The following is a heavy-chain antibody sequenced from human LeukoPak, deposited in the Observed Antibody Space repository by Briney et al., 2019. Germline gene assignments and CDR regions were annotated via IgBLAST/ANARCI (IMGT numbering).Heavy chain of an antibody. V-gene: IGHV1-69*05. Sequence: SVKVSCKASGGTFSSYAISWVRQAPGQGLEWMGRIIPIFGTANYAQKFQGRVTITTDESTSTAYMELSSLRSEDTAVYYCARSGYYYGSGSYHPFDYWGQGTLVTVSS. CDR2: IIPIFGTA. J-gene: IGHJ4*02. CDR3: ARSGYYYGSGSYHPFDY. CDR1: GGTFSSYA. D-gene: IGHD3-10*01.